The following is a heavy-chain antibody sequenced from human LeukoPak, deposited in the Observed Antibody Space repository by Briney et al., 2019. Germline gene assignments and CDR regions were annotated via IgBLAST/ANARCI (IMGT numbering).Heavy chain of an antibody. CDR1: GLILRSYS. V-gene: IGHV3-48*01. D-gene: IGHD3-10*01. Sequence: GGSLRLSCAAWGLILRSYSMNWVRQAPGKGLEWVSYISSSSSTIFYADSVKGRFTISRDNAKNSLYLQMNSLIAENTAESYSPRYNLWFGELLPLSGYYYMDVWGKGTTVTVSS. CDR2: ISSSSSTI. CDR3: PRYNLWFGELLPLSGYYYMDV. J-gene: IGHJ6*03.